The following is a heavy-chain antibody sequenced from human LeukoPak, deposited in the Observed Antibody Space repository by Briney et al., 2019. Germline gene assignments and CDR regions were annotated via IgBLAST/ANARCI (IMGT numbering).Heavy chain of an antibody. D-gene: IGHD2-2*01. CDR2: IIPIFGTA. CDR3: ARGMGTEYCSSTSCYWLAFDI. CDR1: GGTFSSYA. Sequence: SVKVSCKASGGTFSSYAISWVRPAPGQGLEWMGGIIPIFGTANSAQKFQGRVTITADKSTSTAYMELSSLRSEDTAVYYCARGMGTEYCSSTSCYWLAFDIWGQGTMVTVSS. V-gene: IGHV1-69*06. J-gene: IGHJ3*02.